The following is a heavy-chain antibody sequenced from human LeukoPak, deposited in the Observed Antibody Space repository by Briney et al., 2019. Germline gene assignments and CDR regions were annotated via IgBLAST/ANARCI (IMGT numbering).Heavy chain of an antibody. CDR1: GYTFTSYD. J-gene: IGHJ6*03. D-gene: IGHD2-15*01. V-gene: IGHV1-8*01. CDR3: ARGGAGYWYYYYYYMDV. CDR2: MNPNSGNT. Sequence: GASVTVSCKASGYTFTSYDINWVRQATGQGLEWMGWMNPNSGNTGYAQKFQGRVTMTRNTSISTAYMELSSLRSEDTAVYYCARGGAGYWYYYYYYMDVWGKGTTVTISS.